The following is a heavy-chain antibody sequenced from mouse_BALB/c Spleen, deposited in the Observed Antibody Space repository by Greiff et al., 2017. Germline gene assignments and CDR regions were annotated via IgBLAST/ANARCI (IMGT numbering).Heavy chain of an antibody. Sequence: EVMLVESGGGLVQPGGSMKLSCVASGFTFSNYWMNWVRQSPEKGLEWVAEIRLKSNNYATHYAESVKGRFTFSRDDSKSSVYLQMNNLRAEDTGIYYCTRPHGYYPWFAYWGQGTLVTVSA. CDR2: IRLKSNNYAT. J-gene: IGHJ3*01. V-gene: IGHV6-6*02. CDR1: GFTFSNYW. D-gene: IGHD2-3*01. CDR3: TRPHGYYPWFAY.